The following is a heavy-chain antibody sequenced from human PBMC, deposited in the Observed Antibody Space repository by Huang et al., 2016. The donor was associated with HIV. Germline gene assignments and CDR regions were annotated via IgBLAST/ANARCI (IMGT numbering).Heavy chain of an antibody. CDR2: MNSDGRSK. D-gene: IGHD3-10*01. CDR3: TRVAAGDWYFDL. CDR1: GYTLRDHW. J-gene: IGHJ2*01. V-gene: IGHV3-74*01. Sequence: ELQLVESGGGFVQPGGSLRLSCAASGYTLRDHWMHGVRQAPGKGLIWVSRMNSDGRSKTYADSVKGRFTIARDNAKNTLYLQMKGLRVEDTAVYYCTRVAAGDWYFDLWGRGTLVTVSA.